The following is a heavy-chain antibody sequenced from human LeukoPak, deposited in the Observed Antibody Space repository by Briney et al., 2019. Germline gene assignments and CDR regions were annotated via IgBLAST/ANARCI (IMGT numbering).Heavy chain of an antibody. J-gene: IGHJ4*02. V-gene: IGHV3-15*01. D-gene: IGHD2-2*01. Sequence: GESLRLSCAASGFAVSSYYMSWVRQAPGKGLEWVGRIKSKTNGGTTEYAAPVKGRFAISRDDSRNTLYLQMNSLKTEDTAVYYCATGGIVVVPTAPWAGFDYWGQGTLVTVSS. CDR2: IKSKTNGGTT. CDR1: GFAVSSYY. CDR3: ATGGIVVVPTAPWAGFDY.